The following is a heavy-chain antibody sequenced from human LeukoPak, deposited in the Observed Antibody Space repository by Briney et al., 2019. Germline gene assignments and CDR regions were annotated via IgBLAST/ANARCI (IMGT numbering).Heavy chain of an antibody. CDR3: ARKTDHRDYGGNSASLDY. V-gene: IGHV4-39*07. Sequence: SETLSLTCIVSGGSISSGTYYWGWIRQPPGKGLEWIGSIYYSGSTYYNPSLKSRVTISVDTSKNQFSLKLSSVTAADTAVYYCARKTDHRDYGGNSASLDYWGQGTLVTVSS. CDR2: IYYSGST. J-gene: IGHJ4*02. CDR1: GGSISSGTYY. D-gene: IGHD4-23*01.